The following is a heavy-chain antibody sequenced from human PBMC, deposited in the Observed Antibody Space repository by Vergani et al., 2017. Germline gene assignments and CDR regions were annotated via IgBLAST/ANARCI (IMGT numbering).Heavy chain of an antibody. V-gene: IGHV3-74*01. Sequence: EVQLLESGGGLVQPGGSLRLSCAASGFTFSSYWMHWVRQAPGKGLVWVSRINSDGSSTSYADSVKGRFTISRDNAKNTLYLQMNSLRAEDTAVYYCARGGGDIVVVPAATTVAGPYGMDVWGQGSTVTVSS. CDR1: GFTFSSYW. D-gene: IGHD2-2*01. J-gene: IGHJ6*02. CDR3: ARGGGDIVVVPAATTVAGPYGMDV. CDR2: INSDGSST.